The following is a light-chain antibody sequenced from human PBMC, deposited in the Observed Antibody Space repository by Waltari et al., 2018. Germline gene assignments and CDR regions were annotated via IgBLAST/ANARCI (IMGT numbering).Light chain of an antibody. CDR1: QSISTY. CDR3: QQSYSIPCA. V-gene: IGKV1-39*01. CDR2: AAS. J-gene: IGKJ2*01. Sequence: DIQMTQSPSYLSASVGDRVTITCRASQSISTYLNWYQVKPGNAPKLLISAASTLQGGVPSRFSGSGSGADFTLTISNLQPDDYATYYCQQSYSIPCAFGQGTKLEIK.